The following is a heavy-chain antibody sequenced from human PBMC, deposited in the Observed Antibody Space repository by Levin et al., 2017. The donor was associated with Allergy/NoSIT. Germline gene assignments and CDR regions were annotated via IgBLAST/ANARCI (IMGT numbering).Heavy chain of an antibody. J-gene: IGHJ3*02. V-gene: IGHV5-51*01. CDR1: GYTFTSHW. CDR2: IYPSDSDT. Sequence: GGSLRLSCKGSGYTFTSHWIGWVRQMPGKGLEWMGIIYPSDSDTRYSPSFQGQVTISADKSISTAYLQWSSLKASDTAIYYCARHGKTSLRFDAFDIWGQGTMVTVSS. CDR3: ARHGKTSLRFDAFDI.